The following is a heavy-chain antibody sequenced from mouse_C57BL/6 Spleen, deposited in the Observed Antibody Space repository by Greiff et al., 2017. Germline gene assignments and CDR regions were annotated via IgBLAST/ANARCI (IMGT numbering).Heavy chain of an antibody. CDR1: GYSFTGYY. CDR3: ASVPGYDGGWFAY. D-gene: IGHD2-2*01. CDR2: INPSTGGT. V-gene: IGHV1-42*01. J-gene: IGHJ3*01. Sequence: VQLQQSGPELVKPGASVKISCKASGYSFTGYYMNWVKQSPEKSLEWIGEINPSTGGTTYNQKFKAKATLTVDKSSSTAYMQPKSLTSEDSAFYYCASVPGYDGGWFAYWGQGTLVTVSA.